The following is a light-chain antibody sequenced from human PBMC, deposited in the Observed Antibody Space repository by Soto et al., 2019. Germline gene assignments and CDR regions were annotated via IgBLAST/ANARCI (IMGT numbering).Light chain of an antibody. CDR1: QGISSY. J-gene: IGKJ1*01. V-gene: IGKV1-5*01. CDR2: DAS. CDR3: QQYNSYSWT. Sequence: IQMTQSPSSLSASVGDRVTITCRASQGISSYLAWYQQKPGKAPKLLIYDASSLESGVPSRFSGSGSGTEFTLTISSLQPDDFATYYCQQYNSYSWTFGQGTKVDIK.